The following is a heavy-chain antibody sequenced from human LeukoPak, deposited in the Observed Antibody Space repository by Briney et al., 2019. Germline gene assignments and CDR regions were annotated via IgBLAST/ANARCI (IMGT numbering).Heavy chain of an antibody. CDR3: ARVNYYDSSGFDY. CDR2: IIPILGIA. Sequence: SVKVSCKASGGTFSSYTISWVRQAPGQGLEWMGRIIPILGIANYAQKFQGRVTITADKSTSTAYMELSSLRSEDTAVYYCARVNYYDSSGFDYWGQGTLVTDSS. CDR1: GGTFSSYT. D-gene: IGHD3-22*01. V-gene: IGHV1-69*02. J-gene: IGHJ4*02.